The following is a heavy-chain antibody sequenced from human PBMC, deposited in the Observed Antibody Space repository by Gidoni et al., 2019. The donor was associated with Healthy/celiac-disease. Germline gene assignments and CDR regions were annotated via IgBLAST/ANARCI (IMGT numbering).Heavy chain of an antibody. CDR2: IKSKTDGGTT. CDR1: GFTFSNAW. CDR3: TTLSGYRPRGWFDP. J-gene: IGHJ5*02. D-gene: IGHD6-13*01. V-gene: IGHV3-15*01. Sequence: EVQLVESGGGLVKPGGSLRLSCAASGFTFSNAWMSWVRQAPGTGLEWVGRIKSKTDGGTTDYAAPEKGRFTISRDDSKNTLYLQMNSLKTEDTAVYYCTTLSGYRPRGWFDPWGQGTLVTVSS.